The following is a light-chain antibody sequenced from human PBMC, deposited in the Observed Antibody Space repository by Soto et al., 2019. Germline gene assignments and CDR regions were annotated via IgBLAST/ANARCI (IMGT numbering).Light chain of an antibody. Sequence: DIQMTQSPSSLSASVGDRVTITCRASQGISNYLAWYQQKPGKVPKLLIYAASTLQSGVPSRFSGSGSGTDFTLTIRSPQPEDVATYYCQKYNSASRSFGPVTKVDIK. CDR3: QKYNSASRS. J-gene: IGKJ3*01. CDR1: QGISNY. V-gene: IGKV1-27*01. CDR2: AAS.